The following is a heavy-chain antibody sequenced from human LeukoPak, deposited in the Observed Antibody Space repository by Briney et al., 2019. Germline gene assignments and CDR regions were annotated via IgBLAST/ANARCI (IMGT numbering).Heavy chain of an antibody. D-gene: IGHD3-3*01. V-gene: IGHV3-48*01. CDR1: GFTFRNYG. J-gene: IGHJ4*02. Sequence: GGSLRLSCAASGFTFRNYGMSGVRQAPGKGLEWVSSINNNSDNTYYADSVKGRFTISRDNAKNSLYLQMNSLRAEDTAVYYCARWGGYDCWGQGTLVTVSS. CDR2: INNNSDNT. CDR3: ARWGGYDC.